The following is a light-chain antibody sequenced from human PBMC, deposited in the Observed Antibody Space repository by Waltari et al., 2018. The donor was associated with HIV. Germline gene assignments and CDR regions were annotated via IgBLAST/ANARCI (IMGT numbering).Light chain of an antibody. CDR3: CSYAGSYTYV. V-gene: IGLV2-11*01. J-gene: IGLJ1*01. CDR2: DVS. Sequence: QSALTQSRSVSGSPGQSVTISCTGTSSAVGGYNYFSWYQQHPGKAPKLMIYDVSKRPSGVPDRFSGSKSGNTASLTISGLQAEDEADYYCCSYAGSYTYVFGTGTKVTVL. CDR1: SSAVGGYNY.